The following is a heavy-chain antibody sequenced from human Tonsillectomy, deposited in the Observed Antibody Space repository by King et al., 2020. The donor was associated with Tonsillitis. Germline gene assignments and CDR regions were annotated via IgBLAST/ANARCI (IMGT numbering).Heavy chain of an antibody. CDR3: ASLLSVSSGHYYWYFDL. J-gene: IGHJ2*01. V-gene: IGHV4-34*01. Sequence: VQLQQWGAGLLKPSETLSLTCAVYGGSFSTYYWTWIRQPPGTGLEWIGEINHSGSTNYNPSLKSRVILSADTSKNQFSLTLTSVTAADTAVYYCASLLSVSSGHYYWYFDLWGRGTLVTVSS. D-gene: IGHD3-22*01. CDR1: GGSFSTYY. CDR2: INHSGST.